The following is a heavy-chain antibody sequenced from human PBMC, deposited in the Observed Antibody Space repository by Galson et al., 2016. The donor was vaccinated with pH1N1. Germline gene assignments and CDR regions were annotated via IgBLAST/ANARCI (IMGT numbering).Heavy chain of an antibody. D-gene: IGHD1-26*01. V-gene: IGHV1-24*01. CDR1: GYTLSELA. CDR2: FDPEDDKP. Sequence: SCKVSGYTLSELAIHWVRQTPGKGLEWMGGFDPEDDKPFYAQTFEGRVTMTQGTSTDTAYMQLSSLTSDDAAVYYCATEYRGSYYVPRYFDLWGLGTLVSVFS. J-gene: IGHJ2*01. CDR3: ATEYRGSYYVPRYFDL.